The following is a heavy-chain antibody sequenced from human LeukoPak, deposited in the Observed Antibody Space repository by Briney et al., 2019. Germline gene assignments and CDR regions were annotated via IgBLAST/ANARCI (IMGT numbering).Heavy chain of an antibody. J-gene: IGHJ3*02. V-gene: IGHV4-61*02. Sequence: SETLSLTCTVSGGSISSGSYYWSWIRQPAGKGLEWIGRIYTSGSTNYNPSLKSRVTISVDTSKNQFSLKLSSVTAADTAVYYCARVPVGVVWGAFDIWGQGTMVTVSS. D-gene: IGHD3-16*01. CDR2: IYTSGST. CDR1: GGSISSGSYY. CDR3: ARVPVGVVWGAFDI.